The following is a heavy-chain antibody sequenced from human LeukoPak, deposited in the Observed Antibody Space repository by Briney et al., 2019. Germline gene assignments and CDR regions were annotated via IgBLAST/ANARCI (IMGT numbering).Heavy chain of an antibody. CDR3: ARDLYSGYGSAAF. J-gene: IGHJ4*02. V-gene: IGHV1-2*04. CDR1: GYTFTGYY. Sequence: GASVKVSCKASGYTFTGYYMHWVRQAPGQGLEWMGWINPNSGGTNYAQKFQGWVTMTRDTSISTAYMELSRLRSDDTAVYYCARDLYSGYGSAAFWGQGTLVTVSS. D-gene: IGHD5-12*01. CDR2: INPNSGGT.